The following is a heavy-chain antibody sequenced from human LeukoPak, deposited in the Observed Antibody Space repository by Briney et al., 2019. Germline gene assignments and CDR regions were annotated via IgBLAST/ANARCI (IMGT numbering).Heavy chain of an antibody. D-gene: IGHD4-17*01. V-gene: IGHV3-30-3*01. CDR2: ISYDGSNK. CDR1: GFTFSSYA. Sequence: TGGSLRLSCAASGFTFSSYAMHWVRQAPGKGLEWVAVISYDGSNKYYADSVKGRFTISRDNSKNTLYLQMNNLRAEDTAVYYCARADYGDSYYFDYWGQGTLVTVSS. CDR3: ARADYGDSYYFDY. J-gene: IGHJ4*02.